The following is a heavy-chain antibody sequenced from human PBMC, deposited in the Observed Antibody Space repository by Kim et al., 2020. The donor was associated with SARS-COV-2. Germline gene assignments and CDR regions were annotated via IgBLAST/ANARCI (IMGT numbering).Heavy chain of an antibody. J-gene: IGHJ6*02. D-gene: IGHD6-13*01. V-gene: IGHV4-59*13. CDR3: ASGQQLGINYYYGMDV. CDR2: IYYSGNT. CDR1: GGSISSYY. Sequence: SETLSLTCTVSGGSISSYYWSWIRQPPGKGLEWIGYIYYSGNTKYNPSLMSRVTISIDTSKNQFSLRLSSVTAADTAVYYCASGQQLGINYYYGMDVWGQGTTVTVSS.